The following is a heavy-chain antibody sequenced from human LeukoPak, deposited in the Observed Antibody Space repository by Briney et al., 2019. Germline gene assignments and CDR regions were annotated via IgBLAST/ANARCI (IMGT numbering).Heavy chain of an antibody. V-gene: IGHV3-7*03. D-gene: IGHD6-19*01. CDR2: INPDGSER. CDR1: GFSFSSYY. Sequence: GGSLRLSCAASGFSFSSYYMSWVRQAPGKGLEWVALINPDGSERYYVNSVKGRFTISRDNAKNSLYLQMDSLRDDDTAMYFCTRDLAAVPGPRMDVWGQGTTVTVSS. J-gene: IGHJ6*02. CDR3: TRDLAAVPGPRMDV.